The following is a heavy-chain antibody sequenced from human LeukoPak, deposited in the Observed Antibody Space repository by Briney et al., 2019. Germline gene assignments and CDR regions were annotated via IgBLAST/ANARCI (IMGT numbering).Heavy chain of an antibody. CDR2: ITSSGTTI. V-gene: IGHV3-11*01. J-gene: IGHJ4*02. CDR3: ARDPDYGDPY. D-gene: IGHD4-17*01. Sequence: KPGGSLRLSCTVSGFTLIDHYMSWFRKSPGRGLEWISWITSSGTTIDYADSVKGRFTISRDNTKNSIYLQMNSLRADDTAVYYCARDPDYGDPYWGQGTLVTVSS. CDR1: GFTLIDHY.